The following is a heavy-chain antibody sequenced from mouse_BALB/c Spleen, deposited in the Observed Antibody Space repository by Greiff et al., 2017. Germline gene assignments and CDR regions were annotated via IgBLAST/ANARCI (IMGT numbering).Heavy chain of an antibody. CDR3: ARDYGSSFDY. V-gene: IGHV3-2*02. CDR2: ISYSGST. J-gene: IGHJ2*01. Sequence: EVQGVESGPGLVKPSQSLSLTCTVTGYSITSDYAWNWIRQFPGNKLEWMGYISYSGSTSYNPSLKSRISITRDTSKNQFFLQLNSVTTEDTATYYCARDYGSSFDYWGQGTTLTVSS. D-gene: IGHD1-1*01. CDR1: GYSITSDYA.